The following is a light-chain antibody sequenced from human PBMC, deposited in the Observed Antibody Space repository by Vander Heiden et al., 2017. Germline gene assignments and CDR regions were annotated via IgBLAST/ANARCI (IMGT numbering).Light chain of an antibody. Sequence: DFGMTQSPLSRPVPPGERAPISCRSSQSLLHTNGYNYLDWYLQKPRPPPQLLFCLASSRASGVPGSFSGSGSGTYFTLNSSRVDAEDVVVYYCIQALQPRSFGPGTKVDIK. J-gene: IGKJ3*01. CDR3: IQALQPRS. CDR2: LAS. CDR1: QSLLHTNGYNY. V-gene: IGKV2-28*01.